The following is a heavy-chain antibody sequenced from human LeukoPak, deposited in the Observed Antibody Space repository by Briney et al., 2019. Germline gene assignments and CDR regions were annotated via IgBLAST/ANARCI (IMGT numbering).Heavy chain of an antibody. D-gene: IGHD3-16*01. CDR1: GFTVSSNY. CDR3: AADITFGGVISNY. CDR2: IYSGGST. V-gene: IGHV3-53*01. J-gene: IGHJ4*02. Sequence: PGGSLRLSCAASGFTVSSNYMSWVRQAPGKGLEWVSVIYSGGSTYYADSVKGRFTISRDNSKNTLYLQMNSLRAEDTAVYYCAADITFGGVISNYWGQGTLVTVSS.